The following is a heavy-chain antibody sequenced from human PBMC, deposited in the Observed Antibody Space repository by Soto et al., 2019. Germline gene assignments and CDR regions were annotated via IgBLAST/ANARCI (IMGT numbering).Heavy chain of an antibody. J-gene: IGHJ5*02. V-gene: IGHV4-59*01. CDR2: IYYSGST. CDR1: GGSISSYH. CDR3: AMTGYSSSWWFDP. D-gene: IGHD6-13*01. Sequence: SETLSLTCTVSGGSISSYHWSWIRQPPGKGLEWIGYIYYSGSTNYNPSLKSRVTISVDTSKNQFSLKLSSVTAADTAVYYCAMTGYSSSWWFDPWGQGTLVTVSS.